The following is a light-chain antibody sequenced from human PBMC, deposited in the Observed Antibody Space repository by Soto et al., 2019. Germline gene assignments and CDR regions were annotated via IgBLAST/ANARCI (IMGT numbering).Light chain of an antibody. CDR3: CSYAGSYTLV. V-gene: IGLV2-11*01. CDR1: YSDIGGYNY. CDR2: DVN. J-gene: IGLJ2*01. Sequence: QSALTQPPSASGSPGQSVTISCTGTYSDIGGYNYVSWYQHHPGKAPKIIIYDVNKRPSGVPDRFSGSKSGNTASLTISGLQTEDEADYYCCSYAGSYTLVFGGGTKLTVL.